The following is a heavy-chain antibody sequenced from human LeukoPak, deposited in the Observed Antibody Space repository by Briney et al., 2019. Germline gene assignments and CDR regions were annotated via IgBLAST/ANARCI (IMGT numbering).Heavy chain of an antibody. CDR3: SIYGITGAGDAFDI. D-gene: IGHD7-27*01. J-gene: IGHJ3*02. CDR1: GFTFSNAW. V-gene: IGHV3-15*01. CDR2: IKSKTDGGTT. Sequence: GGSLRLSCAASGFTFSNAWMSWVRQAPGKGLEWVGRIKSKTDGGTTDYAAPVKGRFTISRDDSKNTLYLQMNSLKTEDTAVYYCSIYGITGAGDAFDIWGQGTMVTVSS.